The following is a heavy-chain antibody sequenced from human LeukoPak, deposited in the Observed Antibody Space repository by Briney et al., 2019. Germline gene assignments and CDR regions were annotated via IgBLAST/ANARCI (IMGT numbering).Heavy chain of an antibody. Sequence: SETPSLTCAVYGGSFSGYYWSWIRQPPGKGLEWIGEINHSGSTNYNPSLKSRVTISVDTSKNQFSLKLSSVTAADTAVYYCASLTTAEAFDIWGQGTMVTVSS. CDR2: INHSGST. V-gene: IGHV4-34*01. J-gene: IGHJ3*02. D-gene: IGHD3-22*01. CDR3: ASLTTAEAFDI. CDR1: GGSFSGYY.